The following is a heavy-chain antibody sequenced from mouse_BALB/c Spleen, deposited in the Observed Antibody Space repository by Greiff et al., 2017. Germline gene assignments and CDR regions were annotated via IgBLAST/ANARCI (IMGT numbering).Heavy chain of an antibody. V-gene: IGHV14-1*02. J-gene: IGHJ2*01. CDR3: ARSTDYVDY. CDR1: GYTFTSYW. D-gene: IGHD1-1*01. CDR2: IDPENGNT. Sequence: EVQLQQPGAELVRPGASVKLSCKASGYTFTSYWMNWVKQRPEQGLEWIGWIDPENGNTIYDPKFQGKASITADTSSNTAYLQLSSLTSEDTAVYYCARSTDYVDYWGQGTTLTVSS.